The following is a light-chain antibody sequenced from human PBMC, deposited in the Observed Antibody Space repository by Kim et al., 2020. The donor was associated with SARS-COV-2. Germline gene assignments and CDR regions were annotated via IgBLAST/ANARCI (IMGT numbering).Light chain of an antibody. V-gene: IGLV3-21*03. CDR1: NIGSKS. Sequence: APGKTDRITFGGNNIGSKSVHWYQQKPGQAPVLVVYDDSDRPSGIPERFSGSNSGNTATLTISRVEAGDEADYYCQVWDSSSDHPVFGGGTQLTVL. CDR2: DDS. J-gene: IGLJ2*01. CDR3: QVWDSSSDHPV.